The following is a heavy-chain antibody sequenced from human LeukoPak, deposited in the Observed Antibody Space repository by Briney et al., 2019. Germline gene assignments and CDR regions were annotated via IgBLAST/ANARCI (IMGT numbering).Heavy chain of an antibody. CDR2: ISYDGSNK. CDR1: GFTFSGYP. Sequence: GGSLRLSCAASGFTFSGYPIHWVRQAPGKGLEWVAVISYDGSNKYYADYVKGRFTISRDNSKNTLYLQMNSLRAEDMAVYYCAKGGKWDVTPFDYWGQGTLVTVSS. CDR3: AKGGKWDVTPFDY. V-gene: IGHV3-30-3*02. D-gene: IGHD1-26*01. J-gene: IGHJ4*02.